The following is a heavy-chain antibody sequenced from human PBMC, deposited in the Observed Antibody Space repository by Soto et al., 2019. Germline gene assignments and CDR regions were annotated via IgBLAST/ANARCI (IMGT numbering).Heavy chain of an antibody. CDR1: GFTCSSYA. CDR2: ISVTGDT. V-gene: IGHV3-23*01. Sequence: PGGSLRLSCAASGFTCSSYAMNWVRQAPGKGPEWVSHISVTGDTYYADSVKGRFTISRDNSKNTLFLQMNSLRAEDTALYYCAKSLNTATSFDYWGQGTPVSLSS. CDR3: AKSLNTATSFDY. J-gene: IGHJ4*02.